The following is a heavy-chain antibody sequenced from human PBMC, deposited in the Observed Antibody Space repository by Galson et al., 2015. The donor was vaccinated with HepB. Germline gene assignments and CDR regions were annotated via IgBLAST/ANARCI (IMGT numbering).Heavy chain of an antibody. CDR3: ARRLRSGRTLDY. CDR2: INHSGST. CDR1: GGSFSGYY. D-gene: IGHD5-12*01. Sequence: ETLSLTCAVYGGSFSGYYWSWIRQPPGKGLEWIGEINHSGSTNYNPSLKSRVTISVDTSKNQFSLKLSSVTAADTAVYYCARRLRSGRTLDYWGQGTLVTVSS. J-gene: IGHJ4*02. V-gene: IGHV4-34*01.